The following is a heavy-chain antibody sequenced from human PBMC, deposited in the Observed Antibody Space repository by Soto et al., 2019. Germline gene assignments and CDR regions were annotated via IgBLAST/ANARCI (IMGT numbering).Heavy chain of an antibody. CDR3: AKRGGHYYGGYFDY. CDR2: VIGTGRTA. V-gene: IGHV3-23*01. D-gene: IGHD3-10*01. J-gene: IGHJ4*02. CDR1: GFTFSNYA. Sequence: EVQLLESGGGLVQPGGSLRLSCAASGFTFSNYAMNWVRQAPGKGLEWVSTVIGTGRTAYYADSVKGRFTISRDNSRDTLYLQIDGLSAEDTAIYYCAKRGGHYYGGYFDYWGQGSLVTVSS.